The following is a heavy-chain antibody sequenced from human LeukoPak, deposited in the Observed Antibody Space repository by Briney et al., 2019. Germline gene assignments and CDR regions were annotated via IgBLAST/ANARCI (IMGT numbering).Heavy chain of an antibody. CDR2: ISGSGGST. CDR1: GFTFSSYA. J-gene: IGHJ6*03. D-gene: IGHD6-6*01. CDR3: AKGQSYSSSSRSHYYYYMDV. V-gene: IGHV3-23*01. Sequence: GGSLRLSCAASGFTFSSYAMSWVRQAPGKGLEWVSAISGSGGSTYYADSVKGRFTISRDNSKNTLYPQMNSLRAEDTAVYYCAKGQSYSSSSRSHYYYYMDVWGKGTTVTVSS.